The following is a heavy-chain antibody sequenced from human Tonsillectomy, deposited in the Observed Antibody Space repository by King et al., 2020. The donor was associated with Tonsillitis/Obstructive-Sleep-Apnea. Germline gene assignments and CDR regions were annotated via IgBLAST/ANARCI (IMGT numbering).Heavy chain of an antibody. Sequence: VQLVESGAEVKKPGESLKISCKASGYSFTNYWIAWVRQMPGKGLEWMGIIYPADSDTRYSPSFQGQVTISADKSISTAYMQWSTLKASDTAMYFCARRYDRRGYYDSKVDYWGQGTLVTVSS. CDR3: ARRYDRRGYYDSKVDY. CDR1: GYSFTNYW. D-gene: IGHD3-22*01. V-gene: IGHV5-51*03. J-gene: IGHJ4*02. CDR2: IYPADSDT.